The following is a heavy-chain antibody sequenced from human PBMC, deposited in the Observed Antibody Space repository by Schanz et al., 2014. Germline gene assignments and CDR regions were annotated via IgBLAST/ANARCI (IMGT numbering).Heavy chain of an antibody. CDR2: ISYDGSKK. D-gene: IGHD3-10*01. Sequence: VQLVESGGGWVQPGGSLRLSCAASGFMFSSYGMHWVRQAPGKGLEWVGVISYDGSKKSYADSVKGRFTISRDNSKNTLYLQMNSLRAEDTAVYYCARIGGSVFDYWAQGTLVTVSS. V-gene: IGHV3-33*08. CDR1: GFMFSSYG. J-gene: IGHJ4*02. CDR3: ARIGGSVFDY.